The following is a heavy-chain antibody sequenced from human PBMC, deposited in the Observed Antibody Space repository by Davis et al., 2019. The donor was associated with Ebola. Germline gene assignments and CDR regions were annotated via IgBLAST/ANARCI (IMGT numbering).Heavy chain of an antibody. J-gene: IGHJ4*02. CDR3: ARRADY. Sequence: GESLKISCAGSGFTFSNYGMNWVRQVPGKGLECIASMGNTGSFIHHADSVQGRFTISRDNAKNSLFLQMNSLRAEDTAVYYCARRADYWGQGTLVTVSS. V-gene: IGHV3-21*01. CDR2: MGNTGSFI. CDR1: GFTFSNYG.